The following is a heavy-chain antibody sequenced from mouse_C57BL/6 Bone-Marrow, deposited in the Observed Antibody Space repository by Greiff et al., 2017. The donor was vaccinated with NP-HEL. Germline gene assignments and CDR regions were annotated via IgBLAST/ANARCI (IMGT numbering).Heavy chain of an antibody. CDR2: IYPRSGNT. J-gene: IGHJ1*03. V-gene: IGHV1-81*01. CDR3: ARGGLRRHWYFDV. D-gene: IGHD2-4*01. CDR1: GYTFTSYG. Sequence: VKLVESGAELARPGASVKLSCKASGYTFTSYGISWVKQRTGQGLEWIGEIYPRSGNTYYNEKFKGKATLTADKSSSTAYMELRSLTSEDSAVYFCARGGLRRHWYFDVWGTGTTVTVSS.